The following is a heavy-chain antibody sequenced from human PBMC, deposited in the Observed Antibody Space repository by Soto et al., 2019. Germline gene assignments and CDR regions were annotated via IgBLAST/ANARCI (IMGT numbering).Heavy chain of an antibody. CDR2: IHPADSNT. V-gene: IGHV5-51*01. CDR1: GYTFISYW. Sequence: GESLKISCKGSGYTFISYWIGWVRQMPGKGLEWMGIIHPADSNTRYSPPFQGQVTISADKSISSAYLQWSSLKASDTAMYYCARLVRVSGGSWQYYFDYWGQGTLVTVSS. D-gene: IGHD2-15*01. CDR3: ARLVRVSGGSWQYYFDY. J-gene: IGHJ4*02.